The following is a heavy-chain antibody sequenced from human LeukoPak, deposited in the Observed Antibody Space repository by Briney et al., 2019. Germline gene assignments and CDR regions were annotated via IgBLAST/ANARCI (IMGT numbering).Heavy chain of an antibody. D-gene: IGHD3-22*01. CDR1: GFTFSSYA. CDR2: ISGSGGST. CDR3: AREYYYDSGLFDY. J-gene: IGHJ4*02. V-gene: IGHV3-23*01. Sequence: GGSLRLSCAASGFTFSSYAMSWVRQAPGKGLEWVSVISGSGGSTNYADSVKGRFTISRDNSKNTLYLQMNSLRADDTAIYYCAREYYYDSGLFDYWGQGTLVTVSS.